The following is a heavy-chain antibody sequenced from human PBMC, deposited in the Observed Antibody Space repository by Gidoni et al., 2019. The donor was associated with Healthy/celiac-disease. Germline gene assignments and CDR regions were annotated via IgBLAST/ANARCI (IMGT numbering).Heavy chain of an antibody. CDR3: ARGRAVRGVCYFDY. Sequence: QVQLQQWGAGLLKPSETLSLTCAVYGGSFSGYYWSWIRQPPGKGLEWIGEINHSGSTNYNPSLKSRVTISVDTSKNQFSLKLSSVTAADTAVYYCARGRAVRGVCYFDYWGQGTLVTVSS. V-gene: IGHV4-34*01. J-gene: IGHJ4*02. CDR2: INHSGST. CDR1: GGSFSGYY. D-gene: IGHD3-10*01.